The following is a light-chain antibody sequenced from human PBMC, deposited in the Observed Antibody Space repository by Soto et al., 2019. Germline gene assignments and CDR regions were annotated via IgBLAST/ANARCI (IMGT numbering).Light chain of an antibody. CDR2: GAS. CDR3: QQYNQWPGT. Sequence: IVLTQSPATLSVSPGESATLSCRASQSISSNLAWYQQKPGQSPRLLIYGASSRATGVPVRFSGSGSGVAFTLTISGLQSEDFAVYHCQQYNQWPGTFGQGTKVDIK. V-gene: IGKV3-15*01. J-gene: IGKJ1*01. CDR1: QSISSN.